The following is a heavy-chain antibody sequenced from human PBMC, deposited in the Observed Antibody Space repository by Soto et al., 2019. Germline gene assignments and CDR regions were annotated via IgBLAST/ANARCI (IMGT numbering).Heavy chain of an antibody. Sequence: ASVKFSFKSYGYTFTSYGISWVRQAPGQGLEWMGWISAYNGNTNYAQKLQGRVTMTTDTSTSTAYMELRSLRSDDTAVYYCARDRYSYGSGPYYYYYYGMDVWGQGTTVTVSS. D-gene: IGHD5-18*01. CDR2: ISAYNGNT. CDR3: ARDRYSYGSGPYYYYYYGMDV. CDR1: GYTFTSYG. J-gene: IGHJ6*02. V-gene: IGHV1-18*01.